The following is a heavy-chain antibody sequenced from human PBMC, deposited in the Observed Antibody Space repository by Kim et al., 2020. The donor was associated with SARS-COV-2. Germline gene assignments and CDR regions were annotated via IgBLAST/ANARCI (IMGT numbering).Heavy chain of an antibody. CDR3: ANSGYGGPFDY. D-gene: IGHD4-17*01. CDR2: I. Sequence: IYCAASVKGRVTISRDNAKNSLCLQMTSLRAEDTAVYYCANSGYGGPFDYWGQGTLVTVSS. J-gene: IGHJ4*02. V-gene: IGHV3-48*03.